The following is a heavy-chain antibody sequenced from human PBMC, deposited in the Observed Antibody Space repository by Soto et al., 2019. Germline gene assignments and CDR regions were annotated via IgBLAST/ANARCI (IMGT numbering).Heavy chain of an antibody. Sequence: VQLVQSGPEVKKPGASVKVSCEASGFSLRNYVITWVRQAPGEGLEWMGWISDYNGNTNYAQKLEGRVTMITDTSTSTAYMELRSLRSDDTAIYFCAREWPGAGRDALDIWGQGTVVTVSS. J-gene: IGHJ3*02. CDR2: ISDYNGNT. V-gene: IGHV1-18*01. CDR1: GFSLRNYV. CDR3: AREWPGAGRDALDI. D-gene: IGHD6-19*01.